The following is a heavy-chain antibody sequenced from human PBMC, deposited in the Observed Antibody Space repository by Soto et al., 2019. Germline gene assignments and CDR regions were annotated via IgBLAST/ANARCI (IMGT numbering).Heavy chain of an antibody. CDR3: ARGVGAIPSPPLRLDY. CDR1: GGSISSYY. D-gene: IGHD1-26*01. CDR2: IYYSGST. Sequence: PSETLSLTCTVSGGSISSYYWSWIRQPPGKGLEWIGYIYYSGSTNYNPSLKSRVTISVDTSKNQFSLKLSSVTAADTAVYYCARGVGAIPSPPLRLDYWGQGTLVTVSS. V-gene: IGHV4-59*13. J-gene: IGHJ4*02.